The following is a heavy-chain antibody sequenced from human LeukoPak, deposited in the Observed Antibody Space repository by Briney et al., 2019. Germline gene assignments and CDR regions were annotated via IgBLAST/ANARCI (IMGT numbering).Heavy chain of an antibody. Sequence: GGSLRISCVAPGFTFSSNWMTWLRQAPGKGLEWVANTKEDGSARYYVESVKGQFTVSRDNAKNSLFLQMDRLKVEDTAVYYCARGEKDGSLDSWGQGSLVTVSS. V-gene: IGHV3-7*01. CDR1: GFTFSSNW. CDR3: ARGEKDGSLDS. CDR2: TKEDGSAR. J-gene: IGHJ4*02.